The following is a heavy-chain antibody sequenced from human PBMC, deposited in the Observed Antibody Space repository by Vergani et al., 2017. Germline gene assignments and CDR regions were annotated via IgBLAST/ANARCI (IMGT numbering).Heavy chain of an antibody. V-gene: IGHV2-5*01. CDR1: GFSLSTGIMG. CDR2: IYWNDDK. Sequence: QITLKESGPTVVTPTQTLTLTCTFSGFSLSTGIMGVGWIRQPPGKALEWLALIYWNDDKRYSPSLKSRLTITKDTSKNQVVLTMTNMDPVDTATYYCAQGYYYYMDVWGKGTTVTVSS. J-gene: IGHJ6*03. CDR3: AQGYYYYMDV.